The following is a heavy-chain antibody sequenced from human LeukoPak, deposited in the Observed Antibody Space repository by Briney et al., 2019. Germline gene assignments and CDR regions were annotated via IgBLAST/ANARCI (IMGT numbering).Heavy chain of an antibody. J-gene: IGHJ4*02. V-gene: IGHV3-33*08. D-gene: IGHD2-2*01. CDR2: IWYDGSNK. Sequence: GGSLRLSCAASGFTFSSYGMHWVRQAPGKGLEWVAVIWYDGSNKYYADSVKGRFTISRDNSKNTLYLQMNSLRAEDTAVYYCARSVVVPAAIIDYWGQGTLVTVSS. CDR1: GFTFSSYG. CDR3: ARSVVVPAAIIDY.